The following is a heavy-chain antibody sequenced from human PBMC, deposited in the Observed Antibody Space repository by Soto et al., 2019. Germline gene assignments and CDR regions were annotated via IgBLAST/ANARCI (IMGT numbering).Heavy chain of an antibody. D-gene: IGHD3-3*01. CDR2: IYHSGTT. Sequence: SETLSLTCAVSVDSISSGYYWAWVRHPPGGGQEWIGSIYHSGTTHYNPSLKTRLTIPVDTSKSQFSLKLSSVTAADTAVYYCARAHDFWGGRQQPIDSWGQGTLVTVSS. J-gene: IGHJ4*02. CDR1: VDSISSGYY. V-gene: IGHV4-38-2*01. CDR3: ARAHDFWGGRQQPIDS.